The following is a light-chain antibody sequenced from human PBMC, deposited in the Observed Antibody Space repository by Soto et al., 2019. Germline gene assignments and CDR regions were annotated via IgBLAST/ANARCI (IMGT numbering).Light chain of an antibody. CDR1: SSNIGTGYD. J-gene: IGLJ1*01. CDR3: QSYDSSLSGYV. Sequence: QSVLTQPPSVSGAPGQRVTISCTGSSSNIGTGYDVHWYQQLPGTAPKLLIYRNSNRPSGVPDRFSGSKSGTSASLAITGLQAEDEGDYYCQSYDSSLSGYVFGTGTKV. CDR2: RNS. V-gene: IGLV1-40*01.